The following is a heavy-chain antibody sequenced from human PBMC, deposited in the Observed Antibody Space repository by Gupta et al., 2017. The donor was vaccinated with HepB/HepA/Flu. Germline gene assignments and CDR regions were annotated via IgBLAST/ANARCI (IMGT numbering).Heavy chain of an antibody. J-gene: IGHJ6*03. CDR3: AKGVYCSSTSCYSYYMDV. D-gene: IGHD2-2*01. V-gene: IGHV3-43*01. CDR2: ISWDGGST. Sequence: EVQLVESGGVVVQPGGSLRLYCAASGFTFDDYTMHWLRQAPGKGLEWVSLISWDGGSTYYADSVKGRFTISRDNSKNSLYLQMNSLRTEDTALYYCAKGVYCSSTSCYSYYMDVWGKGTTVTVSS. CDR1: GFTFDDYT.